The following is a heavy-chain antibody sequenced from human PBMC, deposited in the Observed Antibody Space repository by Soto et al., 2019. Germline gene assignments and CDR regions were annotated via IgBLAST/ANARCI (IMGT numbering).Heavy chain of an antibody. J-gene: IGHJ5*02. V-gene: IGHV5-51*01. CDR2: IYPGDSDT. Sequence: PGESLTISGTGSGDSFTRYWIGWVRQMPGKGLEWMGIIYPGDSDTRYSPSFQGQVTISADKSISTAYLQWSSLKASDTAMHYCARRVRGWGDYPWFDPWGQGTLVPVPS. CDR1: GDSFTRYW. D-gene: IGHD4-17*01. CDR3: ARRVRGWGDYPWFDP.